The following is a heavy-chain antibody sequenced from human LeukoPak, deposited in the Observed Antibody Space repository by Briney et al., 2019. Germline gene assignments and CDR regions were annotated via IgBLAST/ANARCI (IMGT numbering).Heavy chain of an antibody. D-gene: IGHD3-10*01. J-gene: IGHJ5*02. CDR3: ARVTYYQGSRSYYEVNWIDP. Sequence: PSETLSLTCTVSGGSISSYYWSWIRQPPGKGLEWIGSVFHSGNTYYNPSLKIPVTISVDTSKNQFSLKLSSVTAADTAMYFCARVTYYQGSRSYYEVNWIDPWGQGTLVTVSS. CDR2: VFHSGNT. V-gene: IGHV4-59*12. CDR1: GGSISSYY.